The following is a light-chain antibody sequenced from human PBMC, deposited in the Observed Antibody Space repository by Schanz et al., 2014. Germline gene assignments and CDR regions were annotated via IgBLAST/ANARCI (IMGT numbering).Light chain of an antibody. V-gene: IGKV3-15*01. J-gene: IGKJ4*01. CDR3: QHHGSSSLT. CDR2: GAS. Sequence: EIVMTQSPATLSVSPGERATLSCRASQSISSYLAWYQQKPGQAPRLLIYGASNRATGIPTRFSGSGSGTEFTLTISRLEPEDFAVYYCQHHGSSSLTFGGGTKVEI. CDR1: QSISSY.